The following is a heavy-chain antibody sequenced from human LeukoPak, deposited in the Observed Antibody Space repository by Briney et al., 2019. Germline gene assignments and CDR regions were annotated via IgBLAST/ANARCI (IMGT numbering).Heavy chain of an antibody. V-gene: IGHV1-18*01. CDR2: ISAYNGNT. Sequence: ASVKVSCKASGYTFTSYGISWVRQAPAQGLEWMGWISAYNGNTNYAQKLQGRVTMTTDTSTSTAYMELRSLRPDDTAVYYCARAPLGSYSSSSTTNDYWGQGTLVTVSS. CDR3: ARAPLGSYSSSSTTNDY. D-gene: IGHD6-19*01. J-gene: IGHJ4*02. CDR1: GYTFTSYG.